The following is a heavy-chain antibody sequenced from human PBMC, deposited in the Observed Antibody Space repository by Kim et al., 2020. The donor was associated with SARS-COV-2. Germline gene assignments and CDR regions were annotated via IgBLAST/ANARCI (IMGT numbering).Heavy chain of an antibody. CDR3: ARGGIGD. V-gene: IGHV3-53*01. CDR2: GGTI. Sequence: GGTIDYADSVKGRFTMSEDTSENLFYLQMQALRAEDTALYYCARGGIGDWSQGTLVTVSS. D-gene: IGHD3-16*01. J-gene: IGHJ4*02.